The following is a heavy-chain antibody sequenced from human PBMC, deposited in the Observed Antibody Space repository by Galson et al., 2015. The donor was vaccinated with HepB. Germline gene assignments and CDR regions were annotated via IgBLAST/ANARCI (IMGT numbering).Heavy chain of an antibody. D-gene: IGHD6-19*01. J-gene: IGHJ4*02. V-gene: IGHV4-39*07. CDR1: GGSISSSSYY. CDR3: ARAIAVAGDLY. Sequence: SETLSLTCTVSGGSISSSSYYWGWIRQPPGKGLEWIGSIYYSGSTYYNPSLKSRVTISVDTSKNQFSLKLSSVTAADTAVYYCARAIAVAGDLYWGQGTLVTVSS. CDR2: IYYSGST.